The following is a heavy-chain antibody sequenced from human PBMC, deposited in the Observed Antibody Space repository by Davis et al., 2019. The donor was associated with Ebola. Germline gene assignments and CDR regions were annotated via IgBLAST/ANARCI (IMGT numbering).Heavy chain of an antibody. V-gene: IGHV3-30*18. Sequence: PGGSLRLSCAASGFTFSSYGMHWVRQAPGKGLEWVAVISYDGSNKYYADSVKGRFTISRDNAKNSLYLQMNSLRADDTALYYCAKDTVGLHQGPIGLPPGTLLQEHLWG. CDR1: GFTFSSYG. CDR2: ISYDGSNK. CDR3: AKDTVGLHQGPIGLPPGTLLQEHL. J-gene: IGHJ6*01.